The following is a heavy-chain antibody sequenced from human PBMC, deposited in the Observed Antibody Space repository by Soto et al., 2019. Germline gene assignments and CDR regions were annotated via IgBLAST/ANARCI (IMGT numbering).Heavy chain of an antibody. CDR1: GFTFSSYG. Sequence: VQLVESGGGLVQPGGSLRLSCAASGFTFSSYGMHWVRQAPGKGLEWVAVISYDGSNKYYADSVKGRFTISRDNSKNTLYLQMNSLRAEDTAVYYCAKVKTQLVPYFDYWGQGTLVTVSS. D-gene: IGHD6-6*01. V-gene: IGHV3-30*18. CDR2: ISYDGSNK. CDR3: AKVKTQLVPYFDY. J-gene: IGHJ4*02.